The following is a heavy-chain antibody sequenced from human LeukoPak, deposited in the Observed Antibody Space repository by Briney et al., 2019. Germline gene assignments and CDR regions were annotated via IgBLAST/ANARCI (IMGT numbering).Heavy chain of an antibody. D-gene: IGHD1-26*01. V-gene: IGHV3-66*01. Sequence: GGSLRLSCAASGFIVSSNYMTWLRQAPGKGLEWLSVIYSGGDTYYADYVKGRFPNSRDNSKNTLYHQMNSLRAEDTAVYYCARRSGEGYFDRWRQGPLVTVSS. CDR2: IYSGGDT. J-gene: IGHJ4*02. CDR1: GFIVSSNY. CDR3: ARRSGEGYFDR.